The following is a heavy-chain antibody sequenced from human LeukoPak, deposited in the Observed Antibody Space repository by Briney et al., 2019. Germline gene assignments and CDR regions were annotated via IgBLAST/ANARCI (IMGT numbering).Heavy chain of an antibody. D-gene: IGHD4-17*01. Sequence: SETLSLTCTVSGGSISSYYWGWIRQPPGKGLEWIGYIYYSGSTNYNPSLKSRVTISVDTSKNQFSLKLSSVTAGDTAVYYCARSRTTVTTSGAFDIWGQGTMVTVSS. V-gene: IGHV4-59*08. CDR3: ARSRTTVTTSGAFDI. CDR1: GGSISSYY. CDR2: IYYSGST. J-gene: IGHJ3*02.